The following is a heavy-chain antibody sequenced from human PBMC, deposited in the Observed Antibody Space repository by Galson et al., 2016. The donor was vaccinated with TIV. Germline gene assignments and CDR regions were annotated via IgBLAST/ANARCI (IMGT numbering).Heavy chain of an antibody. J-gene: IGHJ4*02. CDR2: ISGTGDST. Sequence: SLRLSCAASGFTFSTHAMSWVRQAPGKGLEWVSGISGTGDSTYYVDSVRGRFTISRDNSKNTVFLHMSSLRAEDTALYYCAKGGIVVVNHLDYWGRGTRVTVSS. CDR1: GFTFSTHA. CDR3: AKGGIVVVNHLDY. V-gene: IGHV3-23*01. D-gene: IGHD3-22*01.